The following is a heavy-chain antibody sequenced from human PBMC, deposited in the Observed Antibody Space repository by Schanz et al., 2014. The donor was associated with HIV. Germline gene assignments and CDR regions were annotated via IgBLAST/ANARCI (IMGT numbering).Heavy chain of an antibody. CDR1: GGTFSTYA. J-gene: IGHJ5*02. CDR3: ARHLPGGLFSPLNL. Sequence: QVHLVQSGAGVKKPGSSVKVSCKPSGGTFSTYAVSWGRQAPGQGLENMGGTLPIFGSPKYAQKFQGRVTITADKSTSTAYMELSSLRSEDTAIYYCARHLPGGLFSPLNLWGQGTLVTVSS. CDR2: TLPIFGSP. V-gene: IGHV1-69*06. D-gene: IGHD3-16*01.